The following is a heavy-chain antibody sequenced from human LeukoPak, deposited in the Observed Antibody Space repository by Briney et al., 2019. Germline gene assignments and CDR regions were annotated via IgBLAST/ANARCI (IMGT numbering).Heavy chain of an antibody. Sequence: SETLSLTCTVSGYSISTGHYWGWIRQPPGQGLEWIASIFLGETTYYKPSLKSRVTISVDTSKNQFSLKLNSVTAADTAVYYCARTGKTLLSYDLDYWGQGTLVTVSS. D-gene: IGHD5-12*01. CDR3: ARTGKTLLSYDLDY. CDR2: IFLGETT. CDR1: GYSISTGHY. V-gene: IGHV4-38-2*02. J-gene: IGHJ4*02.